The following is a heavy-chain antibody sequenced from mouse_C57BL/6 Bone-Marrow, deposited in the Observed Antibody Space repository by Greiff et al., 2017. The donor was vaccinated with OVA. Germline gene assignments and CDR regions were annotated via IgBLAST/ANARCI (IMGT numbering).Heavy chain of an antibody. D-gene: IGHD2-4*01. CDR2: INPNNGGT. Sequence: VQLQQSGPELVKPGASVKIPCKASGYTFPDYNMDWVEQSHGKSLEGIGDINPNNGGTIYNQKFKGKATLTVDKSSSTAYMELRGLTSEDTAVYYCARSDYDYDGGFAYWGQGTLVTVSA. J-gene: IGHJ3*01. CDR1: GYTFPDYN. V-gene: IGHV1-18*01. CDR3: ARSDYDYDGGFAY.